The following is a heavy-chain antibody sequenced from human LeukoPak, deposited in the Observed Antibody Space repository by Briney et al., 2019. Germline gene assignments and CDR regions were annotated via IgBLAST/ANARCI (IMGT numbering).Heavy chain of an antibody. Sequence: SVKVSCKASGGTFSSYAISWVRQAPGQGLEWMGGIIPIFGTANYAQKFQGRVTITADESTSTAHMELSSLRSEDTAVYYCARVSAEVSHYYDSSGYYRTWGQGTLVTVSS. CDR2: IIPIFGTA. CDR3: ARVSAEVSHYYDSSGYYRT. CDR1: GGTFSSYA. V-gene: IGHV1-69*13. D-gene: IGHD3-22*01. J-gene: IGHJ5*02.